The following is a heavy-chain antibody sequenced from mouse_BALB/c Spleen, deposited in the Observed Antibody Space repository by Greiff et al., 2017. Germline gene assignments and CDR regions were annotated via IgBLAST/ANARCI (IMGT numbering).Heavy chain of an antibody. CDR1: GFSLTSYG. Sequence: VMLVESGPGLVAPSQSLSITCTVSGFSLTSYGVHWVRQPPGKGLEWLGVIWAGGSTNYNSALMSRLSISKDNSKSQVFLKMNSLQTDDTAMYYCARDWVPHAMDYWGQGTSVTVSS. CDR3: ARDWVPHAMDY. V-gene: IGHV2-9*02. CDR2: IWAGGST. D-gene: IGHD2-14*01. J-gene: IGHJ4*01.